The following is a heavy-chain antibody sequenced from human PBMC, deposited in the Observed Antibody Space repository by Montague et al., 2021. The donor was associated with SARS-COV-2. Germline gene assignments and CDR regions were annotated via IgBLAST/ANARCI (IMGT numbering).Heavy chain of an antibody. CDR3: ATQAGGFTSGSLDY. CDR2: IHHSGTT. V-gene: IGHV4-4*09. J-gene: IGHJ4*02. CDR1: GGSINSFY. Sequence: ETLSLTCTVSGGSINSFYCSPVRHPPGNRIHRIAYIHHSGTTKHNPSPHSPVTMSLDTSRNQLSLKLSSVTAADTAIYYCATQAGGFTSGSLDYWGQGTLATVSS. D-gene: IGHD6-13*01.